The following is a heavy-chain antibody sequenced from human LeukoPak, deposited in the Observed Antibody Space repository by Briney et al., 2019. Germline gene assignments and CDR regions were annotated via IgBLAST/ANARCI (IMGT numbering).Heavy chain of an antibody. D-gene: IGHD2-2*01. CDR1: GFTFSSYA. V-gene: IGHV3-23*01. J-gene: IGHJ2*01. CDR2: IGGRGIHT. CDR3: AKEIIPAVSVYFDL. Sequence: GGSLRLSCASSGFTFSSYAMSWVRQAPGKGLEWVSVIGGRGIHTYYADSVKGRFTISRDNSKNTVYLQMNSLRAEDTAVYYCAKEIIPAVSVYFDLRGRGTLVTVSS.